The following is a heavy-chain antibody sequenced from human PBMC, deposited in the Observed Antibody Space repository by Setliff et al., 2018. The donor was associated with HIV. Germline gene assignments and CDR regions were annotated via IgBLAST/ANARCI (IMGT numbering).Heavy chain of an antibody. CDR1: GGSFSGYY. Sequence: SETLSLTCAVYGGSFSGYYWSWIRQPPGKGLEWSGESNHSGSTNYNSSLKSRVTMSVDTSKNQFSLKLSSVTAADTAVYYCASAQYNFWSGYYIPDHWGQGTLVTVSS. V-gene: IGHV4-34*01. CDR3: ASAQYNFWSGYYIPDH. J-gene: IGHJ4*02. D-gene: IGHD3-3*01. CDR2: SNHSGST.